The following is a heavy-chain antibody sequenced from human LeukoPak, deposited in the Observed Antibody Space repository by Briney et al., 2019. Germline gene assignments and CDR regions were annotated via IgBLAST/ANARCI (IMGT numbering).Heavy chain of an antibody. CDR1: GFTFRSYA. CDR2: ISSSGSTI. D-gene: IGHD6-13*01. Sequence: TGGSLRLSCAASGFTFRSYAMHWVRQAPGKGLEWVSYISSSGSTIYYADSVKGRFTISRDNAKNSLYLQMNSLRAEDTAVYYCARVAAAGHDWFDPWGQGTLVTVSS. CDR3: ARVAAAGHDWFDP. J-gene: IGHJ5*02. V-gene: IGHV3-48*04.